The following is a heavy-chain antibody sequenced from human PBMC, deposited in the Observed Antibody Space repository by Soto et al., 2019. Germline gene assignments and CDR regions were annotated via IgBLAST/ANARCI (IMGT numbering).Heavy chain of an antibody. D-gene: IGHD3-3*01. CDR1: GGSISSSNW. V-gene: IGHV4-4*02. CDR2: IYHSGST. J-gene: IGHJ6*02. CDR3: ARVTYYDFWSGYGSNYYGMDV. Sequence: SETLSLTCAVSGGSISSSNWWSWVRQPPGKGLEWIGEIYHSGSTNYNPSLRSRVTISVDKSKNQFSLKLSSVTAADTAVYYCARVTYYDFWSGYGSNYYGMDVWGQGTTVTV.